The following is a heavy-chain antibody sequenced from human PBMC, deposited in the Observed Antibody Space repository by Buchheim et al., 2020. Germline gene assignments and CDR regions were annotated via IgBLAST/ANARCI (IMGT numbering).Heavy chain of an antibody. CDR2: IYPNGIT. J-gene: IGHJ5*02. V-gene: IGHV4-31*03. CDR1: GDSISSAGYY. Sequence: QVQLQESGPVLVKPSQPLSLTCTVSGDSISSAGYYWPWIRQRPGKGLEWIGYIYPNGITYYNPSLKSRFAISVDPSKHQFSLKVTSATAADTAVYYCARDLNNNWFDPWGPGTL. CDR3: ARDLNNNWFDP. D-gene: IGHD1/OR15-1a*01.